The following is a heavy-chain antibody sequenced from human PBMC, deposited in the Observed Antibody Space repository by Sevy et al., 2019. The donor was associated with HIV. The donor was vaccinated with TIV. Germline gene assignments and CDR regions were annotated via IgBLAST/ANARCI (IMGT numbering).Heavy chain of an antibody. J-gene: IGHJ4*02. Sequence: GGSLRLSCTASGFPFSTYEMSWVRQAPGKGLEWSSYISNSGTTKYYSDSVKGRFTISRDNAKKSLYLQMNSLRAEDTAPYYCARDLPPSATTVAHFDYWGRGTLVTVSS. D-gene: IGHD4-17*01. V-gene: IGHV3-48*03. CDR3: ARDLPPSATTVAHFDY. CDR1: GFPFSTYE. CDR2: ISNSGTTK.